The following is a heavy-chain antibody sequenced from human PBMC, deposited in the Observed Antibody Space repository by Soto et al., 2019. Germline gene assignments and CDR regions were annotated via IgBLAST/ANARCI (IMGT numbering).Heavy chain of an antibody. CDR1: GGTFSSYA. Sequence: QVQLVQSGAEVKKPGSSVKVSCKASGGTFSSYAISWVRQAPGQGLEWMGGIIPSFGTANYAQKFQCRVTITADESPSTAYMELSSLRSEDTAVYYCARRSAPLSSSSRGSWFDPWGVGSLVTVCS. J-gene: IGHJ5*02. D-gene: IGHD6-13*01. V-gene: IGHV1-69*01. CDR2: IIPSFGTA. CDR3: ARRSAPLSSSSRGSWFDP.